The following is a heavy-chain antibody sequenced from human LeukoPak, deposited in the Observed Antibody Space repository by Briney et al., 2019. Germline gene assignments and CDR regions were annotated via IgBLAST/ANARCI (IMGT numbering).Heavy chain of an antibody. J-gene: IGHJ5*02. CDR2: IYTSGST. CDR1: GGSISSYY. V-gene: IGHV4-4*07. D-gene: IGHD6-19*01. CDR3: ARDRQWLVRWDNWFDP. Sequence: ASETLSLTCTVSGGSISSYYWSWIRQPAGKGLEWIGRIYTSGSTNYNPSLKSRVTMSVDTSKNQFSLKLSAVTAADTVVYYCARDRQWLVRWDNWFDPWGQGTLVTVSS.